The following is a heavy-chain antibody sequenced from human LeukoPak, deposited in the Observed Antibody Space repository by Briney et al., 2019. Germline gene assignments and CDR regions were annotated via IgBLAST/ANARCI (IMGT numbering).Heavy chain of an antibody. J-gene: IGHJ4*02. V-gene: IGHV3-23*01. Sequence: PGGSLRLSCAASGFTFSSYAMSWVRQAPGKGLEWVSAISGSGGTTYYADSVKGRFTISRDNSENPLYLQMNSLRAEDTAVYYCAKRYCSSTSCSFFDYWGQGTLVTVSS. D-gene: IGHD2-2*01. CDR3: AKRYCSSTSCSFFDY. CDR1: GFTFSSYA. CDR2: ISGSGGTT.